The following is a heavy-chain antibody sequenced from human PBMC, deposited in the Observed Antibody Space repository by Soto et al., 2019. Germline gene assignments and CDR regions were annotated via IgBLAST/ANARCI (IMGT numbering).Heavy chain of an antibody. V-gene: IGHV3-21*01. CDR3: AREELPPGTSFNSWFDP. CDR2: ISGSSTYI. J-gene: IGHJ5*02. CDR1: GFTFSNYK. D-gene: IGHD1-1*01. Sequence: PGGSLRLSCVGSGFTFSNYKMNWVRQAPGQGLEWVSSISGSSTYIYYADSVRGRFTISRDNAKNSVHLQMNSLRVEDTAVYFCAREELPPGTSFNSWFDPWGQGTLVTVSS.